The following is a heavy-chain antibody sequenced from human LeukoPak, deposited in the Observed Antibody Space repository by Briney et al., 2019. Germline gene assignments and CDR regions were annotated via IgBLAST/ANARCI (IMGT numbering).Heavy chain of an antibody. V-gene: IGHV1-2*02. Sequence: GAPVKVSCKASGYTFTGYYMHWVRQAPGQGLEWMGWINPNSGGTNYAQKFQGRVTMTRDTSISTAYMELSRLRSDDTAVYYCARGYSSSWYGRYFDYWGQGTLVTVSS. CDR3: ARGYSSSWYGRYFDY. D-gene: IGHD6-13*01. J-gene: IGHJ4*02. CDR1: GYTFTGYY. CDR2: INPNSGGT.